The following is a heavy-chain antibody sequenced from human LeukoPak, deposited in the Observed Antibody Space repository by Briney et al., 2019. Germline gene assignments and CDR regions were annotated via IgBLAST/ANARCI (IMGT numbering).Heavy chain of an antibody. Sequence: ASVKVSCKASGYTFTSYYMHWVRQAPGQGLEWMGIINPSGGSTSYAQKFQGRVTMTRDTSTSTVYMELSSLRSGDTAVYYCARVSRSWSHYYGMDVWGQGTTVTVSS. CDR3: ARVSRSWSHYYGMDV. J-gene: IGHJ6*02. CDR1: GYTFTSYY. D-gene: IGHD3-10*01. V-gene: IGHV1-46*01. CDR2: INPSGGST.